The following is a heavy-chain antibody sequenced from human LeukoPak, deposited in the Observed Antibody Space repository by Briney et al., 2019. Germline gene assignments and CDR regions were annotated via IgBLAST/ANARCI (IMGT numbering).Heavy chain of an antibody. CDR2: INSDGSST. Sequence: GGSLRLSCAASGFTFRSYWMHWVRQAPGKGLVWVSRINSDGSSTSYADSVKGRFTISRDNAKNTLYLQMNSLRAEDTAVYYCARDRVAYYDFWSGYSSDYGMDVWGQGTTVTVSS. D-gene: IGHD3-3*01. J-gene: IGHJ6*02. CDR1: GFTFRSYW. V-gene: IGHV3-74*01. CDR3: ARDRVAYYDFWSGYSSDYGMDV.